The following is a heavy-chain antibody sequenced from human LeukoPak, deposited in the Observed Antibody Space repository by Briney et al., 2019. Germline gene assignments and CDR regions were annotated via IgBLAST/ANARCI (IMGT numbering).Heavy chain of an antibody. CDR2: ISYDGSNK. Sequence: GGSLRLSCAASGFTFSDYHMSWIRQAPGKGLEWVAVISYDGSNKYYADSVKGRFTISRDNSKNTLYLQMNSLRAEDTAVYYCAKDKGTFIAVAGFDYWGQGTLVTVSS. D-gene: IGHD6-19*01. V-gene: IGHV3-30*18. CDR1: GFTFSDYH. CDR3: AKDKGTFIAVAGFDY. J-gene: IGHJ4*02.